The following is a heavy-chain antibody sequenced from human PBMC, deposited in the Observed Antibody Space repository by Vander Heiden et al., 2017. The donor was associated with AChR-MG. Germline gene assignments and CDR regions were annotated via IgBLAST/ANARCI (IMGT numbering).Heavy chain of an antibody. J-gene: IGHJ4*02. CDR1: GGSISSSSYY. CDR3: ASIKRIGRYYYDSSGYY. V-gene: IGHV4-39*01. D-gene: IGHD3-22*01. CDR2: IYYSGST. Sequence: QLQLQESGPGLVKPSETLSLTCTVSGGSISSSSYYWGWIRQPPGKGLEWIGSIYYSGSTYYNPSLKSRVTISVDTSKNQFSLKLSSVTAADTAVYYCASIKRIGRYYYDSSGYYWGQGTLVTVSS.